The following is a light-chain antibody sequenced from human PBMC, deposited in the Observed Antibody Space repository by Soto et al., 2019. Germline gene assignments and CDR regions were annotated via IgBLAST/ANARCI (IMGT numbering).Light chain of an antibody. CDR2: EVS. Sequence: QSALTQPPSASGSPGQSVTISCTGTSSDVGGYNYVSWYQQHPDKAPKLMIYEVSKRPSGVPDRFSGSKSGDTASLTVSGLQAEDEADYYCSSYAGNKNVIFGGGTKLTVL. J-gene: IGLJ2*01. CDR3: SSYAGNKNVI. CDR1: SSDVGGYNY. V-gene: IGLV2-8*01.